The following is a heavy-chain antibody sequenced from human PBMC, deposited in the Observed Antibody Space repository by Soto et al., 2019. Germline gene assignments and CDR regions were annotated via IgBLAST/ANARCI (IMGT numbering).Heavy chain of an antibody. CDR2: ISSSGSTI. J-gene: IGHJ4*02. CDR3: ARRVPPAYYFDY. CDR1: GFTFSDYY. D-gene: IGHD2-2*01. Sequence: QVQLVESGGGLVKPGGSPRLSCAASGFTFSDYYMSWIRQAPGKGLAWVSYISSSGSTIYYADSMKGRFTISRDNAKNSLYLQMNSLRAEDTDVYYCARRVPPAYYFDYWGQGTLVTVSS. V-gene: IGHV3-11*01.